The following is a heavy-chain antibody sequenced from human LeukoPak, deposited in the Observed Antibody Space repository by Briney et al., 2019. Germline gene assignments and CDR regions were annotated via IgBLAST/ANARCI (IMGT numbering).Heavy chain of an antibody. J-gene: IGHJ3*02. V-gene: IGHV3-74*01. CDR3: ARGGYCSSTSCDKAFDI. CDR2: INSEGSRT. Sequence: GGSLRLSCAASGFTFSTYWMYWVRQAPGKGLVWVSRINSEGSRTSYADSVKGRVTISRDNAKNTLYLQMNSLRAEDTAVYYCARGGYCSSTSCDKAFDIWGQGTQVTVSS. D-gene: IGHD2-2*02. CDR1: GFTFSTYW.